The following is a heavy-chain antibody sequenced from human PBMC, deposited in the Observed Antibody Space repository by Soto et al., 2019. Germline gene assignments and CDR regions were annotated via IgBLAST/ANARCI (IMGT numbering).Heavy chain of an antibody. CDR2: IYPGDSDT. D-gene: IGHD3-3*01. J-gene: IGHJ6*04. CDR3: ARQAITIFGVVKDYYYYYGMDV. Sequence: GESLKISCKVSGFSFTSYWIGWVRQMPGKGLEWMGIIYPGDSDTRYSPSFQGQVTISADKSISTAYLQWSSLKASDTAMYYCARQAITIFGVVKDYYYYYGMDVWGKGTTLTVP. CDR1: GFSFTSYW. V-gene: IGHV5-51*01.